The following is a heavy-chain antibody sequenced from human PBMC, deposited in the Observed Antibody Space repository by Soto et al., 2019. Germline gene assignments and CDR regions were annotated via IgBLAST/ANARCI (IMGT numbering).Heavy chain of an antibody. CDR1: GDSISISNYF. V-gene: IGHV4-39*01. D-gene: IGHD3-10*01. Sequence: SDTLSLTCTVSGDSISISNYFWGWILQPPGKGLEWIGTIFYSGSTYYNPSLKSRVTISVDTSKNQFSLKLTSVTAADTALYYCARRYGWLYFDYWGQGSLVTVSS. J-gene: IGHJ4*02. CDR3: ARRYGWLYFDY. CDR2: IFYSGST.